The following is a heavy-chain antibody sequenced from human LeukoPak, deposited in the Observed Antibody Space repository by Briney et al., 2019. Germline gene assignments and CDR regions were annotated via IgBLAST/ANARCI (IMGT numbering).Heavy chain of an antibody. J-gene: IGHJ3*02. CDR3: ARDRETYYDILTGYYTLGDAFDI. Sequence: GGSLRLSCAAPGFTFSTYWMHWVRQAPGKGLVWVSRINRDGSSTSYADSVKGRFTISRDNAKNTLYLQMNSLRAEDTAVYYCARDRETYYDILTGYYTLGDAFDIWGQGTMVTVSS. D-gene: IGHD3-9*01. V-gene: IGHV3-74*01. CDR2: INRDGSST. CDR1: GFTFSTYW.